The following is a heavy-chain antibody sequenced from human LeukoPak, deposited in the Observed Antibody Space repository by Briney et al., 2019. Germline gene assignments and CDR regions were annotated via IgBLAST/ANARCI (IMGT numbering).Heavy chain of an antibody. CDR1: GGSFSGYY. J-gene: IGHJ4*02. D-gene: IGHD6-19*01. CDR2: INHGGST. V-gene: IGHV4-34*01. CDR3: AREPVADHPYFDY. Sequence: PSETLSLTCAVYGGSFSGYYWSWLRQPPGKGLEGIGEINHGGSTNCNPSLKSRVTISVDTSKNQFSLKLSSVTAADTAVYYCAREPVADHPYFDYWGQGTLVTVSS.